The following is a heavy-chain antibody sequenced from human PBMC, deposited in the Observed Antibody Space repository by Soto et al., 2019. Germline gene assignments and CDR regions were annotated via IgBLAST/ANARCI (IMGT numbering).Heavy chain of an antibody. CDR2: ISGSGGST. CDR3: AKDLAGLRFLEWSTDY. D-gene: IGHD3-3*01. J-gene: IGHJ4*02. CDR1: GFTFSSYA. Sequence: VGSLRLSCAASGFTFSSYAMSWVRQAPGKGLEGVSAISGSGGSTYYADSVKGRFTISRDNSKNTLYLQMNSLRAEDTAVYYCAKDLAGLRFLEWSTDYWGQGTLVTVS. V-gene: IGHV3-23*01.